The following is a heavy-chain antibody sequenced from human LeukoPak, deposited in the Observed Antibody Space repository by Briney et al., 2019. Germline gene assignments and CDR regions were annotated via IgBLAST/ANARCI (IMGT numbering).Heavy chain of an antibody. Sequence: GGSLRLSCAASGFTFTTYWMTWVRQAPGKGLEWVGNIKPDGNERYYVDSVKGRFTISRDNAKNSLYLQMNSLRVDDTAVYYCARAGGWYPGDYWGRGTLVTVSS. CDR3: ARAGGWYPGDY. J-gene: IGHJ4*02. CDR1: GFTFTTYW. V-gene: IGHV3-7*01. CDR2: IKPDGNER. D-gene: IGHD6-19*01.